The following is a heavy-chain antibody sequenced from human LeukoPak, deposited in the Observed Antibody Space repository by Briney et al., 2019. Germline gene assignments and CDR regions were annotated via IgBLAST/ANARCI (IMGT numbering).Heavy chain of an antibody. V-gene: IGHV4-34*01. D-gene: IGHD2-2*01. CDR1: GGSFSGYY. CDR2: INHSGST. J-gene: IGHJ4*02. Sequence: PSETLSLNCAVYGGSFSGYYWSWLRQPPGKGLEWIGEINHSGSTNYNPSLKSRVTISVDTSKNQFSLKLSSVTAADTAVYYCARLSGAGVVVPAAFDYWGQGTLVTVSS. CDR3: ARLSGAGVVVPAAFDY.